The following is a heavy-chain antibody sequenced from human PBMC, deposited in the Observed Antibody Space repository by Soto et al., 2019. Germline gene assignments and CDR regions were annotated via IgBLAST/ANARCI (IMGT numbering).Heavy chain of an antibody. J-gene: IGHJ4*02. CDR2: ISAYNGNT. V-gene: IGHV1-18*01. D-gene: IGHD6-13*01. CDR1: GYTFNTYG. CDR3: AREALYSSGWYYSDY. Sequence: QVQLVQSGAEVKKPGASVKVSCQASGYTFNTYGINWVRQAPGQGLEWMGWISAYNGNTNYAEKVRGRVTMTTDTSPSTAYMELRSLRSDDTAVYYCAREALYSSGWYYSDYWGQGTPVTVSS.